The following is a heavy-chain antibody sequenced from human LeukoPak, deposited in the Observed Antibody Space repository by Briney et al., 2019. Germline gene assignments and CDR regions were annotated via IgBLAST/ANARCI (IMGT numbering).Heavy chain of an antibody. CDR1: GFTFSSYS. Sequence: PGGSLRLSCAASGFTFSSYSMNWVRQAPGKGLEWVSSISSSSSYIYYADSVKGRFTISRDNAKNSLYLQMNSLRAEDTAVYYCARDLKVYYDSSGFDYWGQGTLVTVSS. CDR2: ISSSSSYI. D-gene: IGHD3-22*01. V-gene: IGHV3-21*01. CDR3: ARDLKVYYDSSGFDY. J-gene: IGHJ4*02.